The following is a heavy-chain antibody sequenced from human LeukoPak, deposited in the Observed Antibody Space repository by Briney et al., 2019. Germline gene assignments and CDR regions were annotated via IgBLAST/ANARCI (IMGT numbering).Heavy chain of an antibody. D-gene: IGHD3-22*01. Sequence: PSETLSLTCTVSGGSISSSSYYWGWIRQPPGKGLEWIGSIYYSGSTYYNPSLKSRVTISVDTSKNQFSLKLSSVTAADTAVYYYARHPAYYYDSSGYYGDWFDPWGQGTLVTVSS. CDR3: ARHPAYYYDSSGYYGDWFDP. CDR2: IYYSGST. V-gene: IGHV4-39*01. CDR1: GGSISSSSYY. J-gene: IGHJ5*02.